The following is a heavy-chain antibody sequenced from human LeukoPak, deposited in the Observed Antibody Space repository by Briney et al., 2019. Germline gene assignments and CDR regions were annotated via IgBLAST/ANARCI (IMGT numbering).Heavy chain of an antibody. Sequence: SETLSLTCTVSGGSISSYYWRWIRQPPGKGLEWIGYIYYSGSTNYNPSLKSRVTISVDTSKNQFSLKLSSVTAADTAVYYCARDGSGSSGWYNVDYWGQGTLVTVSS. V-gene: IGHV4-59*01. CDR2: IYYSGST. D-gene: IGHD6-19*01. J-gene: IGHJ4*02. CDR1: GGSISSYY. CDR3: ARDGSGSSGWYNVDY.